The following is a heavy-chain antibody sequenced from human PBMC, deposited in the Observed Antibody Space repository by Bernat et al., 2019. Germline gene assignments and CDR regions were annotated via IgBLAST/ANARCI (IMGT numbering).Heavy chain of an antibody. V-gene: IGHV3-11*06. CDR1: GFTFSDYY. CDR3: ARRHDYGDYSSAFDI. D-gene: IGHD4-17*01. Sequence: QVQLVESGGGLVKPGGSLRPSCAASGFTFSDYYMSWIRQAPGKGLEWVSYISSSSSYTNYADSVKGRFTISRDNAKNSLYLKMNSLRAEDTAVYYCARRHDYGDYSSAFDIWGQGTMVTVSS. J-gene: IGHJ3*02. CDR2: ISSSSSYT.